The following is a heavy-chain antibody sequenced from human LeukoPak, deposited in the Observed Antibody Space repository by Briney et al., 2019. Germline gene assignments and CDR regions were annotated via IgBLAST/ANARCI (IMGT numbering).Heavy chain of an antibody. CDR1: GFTFSSYS. Sequence: PGGSLRLSCAASGFTFSSYSMNWVRQAPGKGLEWVSSISSSSSYIYYADSVKGRFTISRDNAKNSLYLQMNSLRAEDTAVYYCARDYGDYEWYFDYWGQGTLVTVSS. CDR3: ARDYGDYEWYFDY. J-gene: IGHJ4*02. V-gene: IGHV3-21*01. D-gene: IGHD4-17*01. CDR2: ISSSSSYI.